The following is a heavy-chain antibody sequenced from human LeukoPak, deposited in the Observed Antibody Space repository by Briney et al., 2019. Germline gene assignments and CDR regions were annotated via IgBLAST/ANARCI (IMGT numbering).Heavy chain of an antibody. V-gene: IGHV4-61*08. CDR2: IYYSGST. Sequence: SETLSLTCTVSGGSISSGDYYWSWIRQPPGKGLEWIGYIYYSGSTNYNPSLKSRVTISVDTSKNQFSLKLSSVTAADTAVYYCARHGDGRSYYDFWSGSPDFDYWGQGTLVTVSS. CDR3: ARHGDGRSYYDFWSGSPDFDY. CDR1: GGSISSGDYY. J-gene: IGHJ4*02. D-gene: IGHD3-3*01.